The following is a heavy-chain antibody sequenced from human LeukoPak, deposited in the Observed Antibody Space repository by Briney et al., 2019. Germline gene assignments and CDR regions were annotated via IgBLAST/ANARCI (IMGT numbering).Heavy chain of an antibody. CDR3: ARALAYCGGDCYTLFDY. Sequence: SETLSLTCNVSGGSVSSGSYYWSWIRQPPGKGLEWIGYIYYSGSTNYNPSLKSRVTISVDTSKNQFSLKLSSVTAADTAVYYCARALAYCGGDCYTLFDYWGQGTLVTVSS. CDR1: GGSVSSGSYY. D-gene: IGHD2-21*02. V-gene: IGHV4-61*01. J-gene: IGHJ4*02. CDR2: IYYSGST.